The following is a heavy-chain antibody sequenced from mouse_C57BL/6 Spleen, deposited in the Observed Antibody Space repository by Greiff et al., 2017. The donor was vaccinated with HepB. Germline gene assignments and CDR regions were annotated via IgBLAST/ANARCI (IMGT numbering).Heavy chain of an antibody. CDR3: ARRNWYFDV. CDR1: GYAFTNYL. V-gene: IGHV1-54*01. Sequence: VQLQQSGAELVRPGTSVKVSCKASGYAFTNYLIEWVKQRPGQGLEWIGVINTGSGGTNYNEKLKGKATLTAYKCSSTAYMQIRSLTSEDSAVYFCARRNWYFDVWGTGTTVTVSS. CDR2: INTGSGGT. J-gene: IGHJ1*03.